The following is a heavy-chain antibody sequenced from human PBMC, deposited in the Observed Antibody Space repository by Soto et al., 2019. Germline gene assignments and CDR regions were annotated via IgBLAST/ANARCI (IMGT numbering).Heavy chain of an antibody. CDR2: IYGHGEK. J-gene: IGHJ4*02. CDR3: AHRLAAPGRTLDY. D-gene: IGHD6-13*01. V-gene: IGHV2-5*01. CDR1: GFSLRTDAVG. Sequence: QITLKESGHTLVRPTQTLTLTCTVSGFSLRTDAVGVAWIRQSPGKALEWLGIIYGHGEKRYKSSLQTRLTITRDTSKNQVVLTMTDMAPLDTATYFCAHRLAAPGRTLDYWGQGVLVTVSS.